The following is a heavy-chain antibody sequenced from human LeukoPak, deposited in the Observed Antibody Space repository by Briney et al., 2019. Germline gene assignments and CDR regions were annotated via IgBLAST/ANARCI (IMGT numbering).Heavy chain of an antibody. Sequence: SGGSLRLSCAASGXTVSNNYMSWVRQAPGKGLEWVLVIYSGGSTYYADSVKGRFTISRDNSKTTLYLQMDSLRAEDTAVYYCARVTYYYDSSGYSDYWGQGTLVTVSS. CDR3: ARVTYYYDSSGYSDY. V-gene: IGHV3-53*01. CDR2: IYSGGST. J-gene: IGHJ4*02. CDR1: GXTVSNNY. D-gene: IGHD3-22*01.